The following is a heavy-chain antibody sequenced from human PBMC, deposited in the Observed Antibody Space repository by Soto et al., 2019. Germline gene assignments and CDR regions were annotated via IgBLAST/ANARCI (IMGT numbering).Heavy chain of an antibody. CDR3: ASISEYPDY. V-gene: IGHV3-23*01. CDR2: IGGSGGST. J-gene: IGHJ4*02. D-gene: IGHD6-6*01. CDR1: SFNFSIYA. Sequence: WGSLRISCASSSFNFSIYAMSWVRQAPGKGLEWVSVIGGSGGSTYYADSVKGRFTVSRDNSKNTLYLQMNSLRAEDTAVYYCASISEYPDYWGQGTLVTVSS.